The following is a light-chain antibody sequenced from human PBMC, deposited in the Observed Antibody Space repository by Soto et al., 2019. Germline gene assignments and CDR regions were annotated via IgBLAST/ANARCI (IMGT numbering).Light chain of an antibody. Sequence: QSALTQPASVSGSPGQSITISCTGTSSDVGGYNYVSWYQQHPGKAPKLIIYDVTNRPSGVSDRFSGSKSGNTASLTISGLQAEDGTDYYCSSYTSSSTPFFFGTGTKLTVL. CDR3: SSYTSSSTPFF. CDR1: SSDVGGYNY. J-gene: IGLJ1*01. CDR2: DVT. V-gene: IGLV2-14*03.